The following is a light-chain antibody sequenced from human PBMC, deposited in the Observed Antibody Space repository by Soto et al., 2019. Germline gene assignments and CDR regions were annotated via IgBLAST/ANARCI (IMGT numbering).Light chain of an antibody. V-gene: IGKV3-20*01. CDR3: QHYDNTPPSVT. J-gene: IGKJ3*01. Sequence: EIVLTQSPCTLSLSPGESATLSCSASQSVSTYLAWYQQKPGQGPRLLIYGASSRATGTPDRFSGSGSGTDFTLTISRLEPEDFAVYYCQHYDNTPPSVTFGPGTKVDIK. CDR2: GAS. CDR1: QSVSTY.